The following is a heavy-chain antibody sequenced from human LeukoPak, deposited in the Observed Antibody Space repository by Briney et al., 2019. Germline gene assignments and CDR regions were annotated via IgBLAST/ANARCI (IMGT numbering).Heavy chain of an antibody. CDR3: ACSLRDGYTLDY. V-gene: IGHV4-61*05. D-gene: IGHD5-24*01. CDR1: GGSISSSSYY. Sequence: SETLSLTCTVSGGSISSSSYYWGWIRQPPGKGLEWIGYIYYSWSTNYNPSLKSRVTISVDTSKNQFSLKLSSVTAADTAVYYCACSLRDGYTLDYWGQGTLVTVSS. CDR2: IYYSWST. J-gene: IGHJ4*02.